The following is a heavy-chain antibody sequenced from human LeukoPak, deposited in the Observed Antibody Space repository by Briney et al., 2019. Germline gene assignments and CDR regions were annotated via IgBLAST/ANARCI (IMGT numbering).Heavy chain of an antibody. D-gene: IGHD3-10*01. J-gene: IGHJ6*03. CDR1: GFTVSSNY. V-gene: IGHV3-53*01. CDR2: IYSGGST. Sequence: QSGGSLRFSCAASGFTVSSNYMSWVRQAPGKGLEWVSVIYSGGSTYYADSVKGRFTISRDNSKNTLYLQMNSLRAEDTAVYYCASGSGSYRTPYYYMDVWGTGTTVTVSS. CDR3: ASGSGSYRTPYYYMDV.